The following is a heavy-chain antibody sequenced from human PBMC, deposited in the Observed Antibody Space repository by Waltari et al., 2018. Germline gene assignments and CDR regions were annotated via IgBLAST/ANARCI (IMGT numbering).Heavy chain of an antibody. CDR3: ARANLFRSRGLTFDI. Sequence: QVQLVQSGAEVKKPGASVTVSCKASGYTFSDYAIHWVRQAPGQRPEWMGWINTGNGNREYSQEFQGRVTISRDTSASTVYMELSSLRSEDMAVYYCARANLFRSRGLTFDIWGQGTMVTVSS. V-gene: IGHV1-3*03. CDR1: GYTFSDYA. J-gene: IGHJ3*02. CDR2: INTGNGNR. D-gene: IGHD3-3*01.